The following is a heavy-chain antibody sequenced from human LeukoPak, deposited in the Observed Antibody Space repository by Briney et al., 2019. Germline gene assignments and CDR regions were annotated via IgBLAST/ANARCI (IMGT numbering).Heavy chain of an antibody. J-gene: IGHJ4*02. CDR2: MYLSGTI. CDR3: AGLVGRYSSGLYYYYFDY. V-gene: IGHV4-4*02. Sequence: PSETLSLTCTVSGDSINSLDLWSWVRQPPGKGLEWIGEMYLSGTIHSNPSVKSRVTISIDKSKNQFFLTLSSVTAADTAVYYCAGLVGRYSSGLYYYYFDYWGQGTLVSVSS. CDR1: GDSINSLDL. D-gene: IGHD3-22*01.